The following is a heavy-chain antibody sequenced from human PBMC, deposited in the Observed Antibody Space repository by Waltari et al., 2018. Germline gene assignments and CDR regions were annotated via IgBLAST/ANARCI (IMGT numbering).Heavy chain of an antibody. CDR3: ARGVQYGLDV. Sequence: EVQLVESGGDLVQPGGSLRLSCAASGFSFSRYSMNWVRQAPGKGLEWLSYITSDRNRIHYAESVRGRFTISRDNDKNSLYLRMDSLRVDDTAIYYCARGVQYGLDVWGQGTMVTVPS. V-gene: IGHV3-48*01. CDR1: GFSFSRYS. D-gene: IGHD3-3*01. CDR2: ITSDRNRI. J-gene: IGHJ6*02.